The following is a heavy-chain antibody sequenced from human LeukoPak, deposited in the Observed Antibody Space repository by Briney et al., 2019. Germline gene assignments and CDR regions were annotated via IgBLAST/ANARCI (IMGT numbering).Heavy chain of an antibody. CDR2: IGIDSGNT. CDR1: GFPFIEYS. CDR3: ARDHNYAFDN. J-gene: IGHJ4*02. D-gene: IGHD1-1*01. Sequence: GGSLRLSCTASGFPFIEYSMNWVRQVPGKGLEWISYIGIDSGNTKCADSVRGRFTIPADKAKNSLYLQMNSLRVEDTAVYYCARDHNYAFDNWGQGTLVSVAS. V-gene: IGHV3-48*01.